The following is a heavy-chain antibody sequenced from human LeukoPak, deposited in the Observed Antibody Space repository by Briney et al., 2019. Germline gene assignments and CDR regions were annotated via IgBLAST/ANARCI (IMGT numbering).Heavy chain of an antibody. CDR2: ISGSGGST. V-gene: IGHV3-23*01. Sequence: GGSLRLSCAASGFTFSSYAMSWVRQAPGKGLEWVSAISGSGGSTYYADSVKGRFTISRDNSKNTLYLQMNSLRAEDTAVYYCARHETCGGTPCSTGRWFDPWGQGTLVTVSS. D-gene: IGHD4-23*01. J-gene: IGHJ5*02. CDR1: GFTFSSYA. CDR3: ARHETCGGTPCSTGRWFDP.